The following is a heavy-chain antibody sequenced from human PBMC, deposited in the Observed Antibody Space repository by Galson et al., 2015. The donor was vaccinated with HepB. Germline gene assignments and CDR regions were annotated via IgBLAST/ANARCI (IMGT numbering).Heavy chain of an antibody. J-gene: IGHJ4*02. Sequence: SLRLSCAASGFTFSVYTMKWVRQAPGKGLEWISDISSSSTTYYADSVKGRFTISRDNSKNTLYLQMNSLRAEDTAVYYCAKSYDSSGYPLGYWGQGTLVTVSS. CDR3: AKSYDSSGYPLGY. CDR1: GFTFSVYT. CDR2: ISSSSTT. V-gene: IGHV3-48*01. D-gene: IGHD3-22*01.